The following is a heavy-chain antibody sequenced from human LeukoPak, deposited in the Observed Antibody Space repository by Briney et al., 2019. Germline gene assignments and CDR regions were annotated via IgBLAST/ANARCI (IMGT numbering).Heavy chain of an antibody. D-gene: IGHD1-26*01. CDR2: IFYSGSA. CDR1: GGSINDFY. CDR3: ARLRSGSTPPPPHYYYGLDV. V-gene: IGHV4-59*01. Sequence: PSETLSLTCTVSGGSINDFYWTWIRQPPGKGLEWIGYIFYSGSANSNPSLESRVTISVDTSKNQFSLKLSSVTAGDTAAYYCARLRSGSTPPPPHYYYGLDVWGQGTTVIVSS. J-gene: IGHJ6*02.